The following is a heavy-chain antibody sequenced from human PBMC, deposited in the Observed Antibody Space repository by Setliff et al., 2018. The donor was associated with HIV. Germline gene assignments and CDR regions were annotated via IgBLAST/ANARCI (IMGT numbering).Heavy chain of an antibody. D-gene: IGHD4-17*01. CDR1: GFTFSHYA. Sequence: GGSLRLSCAASGFTFSHYAMTWVRQAPGKGLEWVSAISGSGDSTYYADSVKGRFTISRDNSKNMLYLQMNSLRTEDTAVYYCTKPTTVVTSYYFDSWGQGTQVTSPQ. CDR3: TKPTTVVTSYYFDS. V-gene: IGHV3-23*01. CDR2: ISGSGDST. J-gene: IGHJ4*02.